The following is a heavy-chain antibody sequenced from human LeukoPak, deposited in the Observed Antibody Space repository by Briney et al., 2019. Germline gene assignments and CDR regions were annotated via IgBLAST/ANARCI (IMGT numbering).Heavy chain of an antibody. CDR3: ARRAYYYED. Sequence: GGSLRLSCAASGFTFSSHSMNWVRQAPGKGLEWVSYISSSSSTIYYADSVKGRFTISRDNAKNSLYLQMNSLRAEDTAVYYCARRAYYYEDWGQGTLVTVSS. D-gene: IGHD3-22*01. CDR1: GFTFSSHS. J-gene: IGHJ4*02. V-gene: IGHV3-48*01. CDR2: ISSSSSTI.